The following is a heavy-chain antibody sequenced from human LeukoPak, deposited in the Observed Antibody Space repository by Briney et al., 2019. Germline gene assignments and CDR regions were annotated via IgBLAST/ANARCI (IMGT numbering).Heavy chain of an antibody. Sequence: SETLSLTCSVSGFSISNGYYWGWIRPPPGKGLDWIGIIYHSGSTSYNPSLKSRVTLSVDTPKNPLSLKMSSVTAADPALYYCARRISGAWFDPWGQGTLVTVSS. J-gene: IGHJ5*02. CDR1: GFSISNGYY. CDR3: ARRISGAWFDP. V-gene: IGHV4-38-2*02. D-gene: IGHD2-15*01. CDR2: IYHSGST.